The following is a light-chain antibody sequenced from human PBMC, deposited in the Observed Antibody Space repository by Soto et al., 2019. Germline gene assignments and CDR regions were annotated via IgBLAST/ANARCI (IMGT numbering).Light chain of an antibody. CDR3: QQYNTYPLT. J-gene: IGKJ4*01. V-gene: IGKV1-5*01. Sequence: DIQMTQSPSTLSASVGDRVTITCRASQSISSWLAWYQQKPGKAPELLIYDASTLESGGPSRFSGSGSGTEFTLTISSLQPDDSATYYCQQYNTYPLTFGGGTRVEIK. CDR1: QSISSW. CDR2: DAS.